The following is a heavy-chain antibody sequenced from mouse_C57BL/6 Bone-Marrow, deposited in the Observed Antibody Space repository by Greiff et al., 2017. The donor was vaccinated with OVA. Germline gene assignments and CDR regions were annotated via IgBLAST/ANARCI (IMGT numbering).Heavy chain of an antibody. D-gene: IGHD1-1*01. V-gene: IGHV1-26*01. CDR3: APYYGSSYEAY. J-gene: IGHJ3*01. CDR1: GYTFTDYY. Sequence: EVQLQQSGPELVKPGASVKISCKASGYTFTDYYMNWVKQSHGKSLEWIGDINPNNGGTSYNQKFKGKATLTVDKYSSTAYMELRSLTSEDSAVYDCAPYYGSSYEAYGGQGTLVPVSA. CDR2: INPNNGGT.